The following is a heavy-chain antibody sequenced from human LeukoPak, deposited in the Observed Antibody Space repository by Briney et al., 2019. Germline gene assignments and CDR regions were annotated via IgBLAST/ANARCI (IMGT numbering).Heavy chain of an antibody. CDR1: GFTFSSYG. CDR2: IWYDGSNK. Sequence: GGSLRLSCAASGFTFSSYGMHWVRQAPGKGLEWVAVIWYDGSNKYYAGSVKGRFTISRDNSKNTLYLQMNSLRAEDTAVYYCARDSAVPASDAFDIWGQGTMVTVSS. J-gene: IGHJ3*02. CDR3: ARDSAVPASDAFDI. D-gene: IGHD2-2*01. V-gene: IGHV3-33*01.